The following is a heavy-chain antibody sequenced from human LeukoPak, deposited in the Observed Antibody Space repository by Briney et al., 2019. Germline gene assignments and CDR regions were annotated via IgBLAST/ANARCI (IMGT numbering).Heavy chain of an antibody. CDR2: ISSSSSYI. V-gene: IGHV3-21*01. Sequence: GGSLRLSCAASGFTFSSYSMNWVRQAPGKGLEWVSSISSSSSYIYYADSVKGRFTISRDDAKNSLYLQMNSLRAEDTAVYYCAREVTHYDFWSGYRWGQGTLVTVSS. CDR1: GFTFSSYS. CDR3: AREVTHYDFWSGYR. J-gene: IGHJ4*02. D-gene: IGHD3-3*01.